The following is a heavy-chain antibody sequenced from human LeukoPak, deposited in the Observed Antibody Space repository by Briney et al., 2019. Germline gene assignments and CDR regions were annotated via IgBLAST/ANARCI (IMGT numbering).Heavy chain of an antibody. CDR1: GFTFSSYW. D-gene: IGHD3-22*01. Sequence: GGSLRLSCAASGFTFSSYWMHWVRQAPGKGLVWVSRINSDGSSTSYADSVKGRFTISRDNAKNTLYLQMNSLRAEDTAVYYCAKKGSGYYYDGRDYFDYWGQGTLVTVSS. CDR3: AKKGSGYYYDGRDYFDY. J-gene: IGHJ4*02. CDR2: INSDGSST. V-gene: IGHV3-74*01.